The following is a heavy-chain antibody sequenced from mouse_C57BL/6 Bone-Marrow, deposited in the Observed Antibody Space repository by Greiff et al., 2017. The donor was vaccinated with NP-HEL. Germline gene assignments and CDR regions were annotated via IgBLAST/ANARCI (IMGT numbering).Heavy chain of an antibody. Sequence: QVQLQQPGAELVRPGSSVKLSCKASCYTFTSYWMHWVKQRPIQGLEWIGNIDPSDSETHYNQKFKDKATLTVDKSSSTAYMQLSSLTSEDSAVYYCARGTTVVAPYWYFDVWGTGTTVTVSS. J-gene: IGHJ1*03. D-gene: IGHD1-1*01. CDR2: IDPSDSET. V-gene: IGHV1-52*01. CDR3: ARGTTVVAPYWYFDV. CDR1: CYTFTSYW.